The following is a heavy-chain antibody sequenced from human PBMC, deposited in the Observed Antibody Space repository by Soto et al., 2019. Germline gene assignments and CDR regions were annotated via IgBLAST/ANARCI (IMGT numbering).Heavy chain of an antibody. Sequence: GGSLRLSCAASGFTFKSYAVSWVRQAPGKGLEWVSVITGSGDSTYYADSVKGRFTISRDNSKNTLYLQMNSLRAEDTAVYYCAKELRHDYQLAYFVHWGQGTLVTVSS. CDR1: GFTFKSYA. CDR3: AKELRHDYQLAYFVH. V-gene: IGHV3-23*01. J-gene: IGHJ4*02. D-gene: IGHD4-17*01. CDR2: ITGSGDST.